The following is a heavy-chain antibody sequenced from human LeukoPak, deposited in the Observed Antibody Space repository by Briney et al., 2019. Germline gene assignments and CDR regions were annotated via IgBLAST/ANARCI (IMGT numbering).Heavy chain of an antibody. D-gene: IGHD3-10*01. V-gene: IGHV3-11*01. CDR1: GFTFSDYY. Sequence: GGSLRLSCAASGFTFSDYYMSWIRQAPGKGLEWVSYISSSGSTIYYADSVKGRFTIFRDNAKNSLYLQMNSLRAEDTAVYYCARGNRYYYGSGSAFDIWGQGTMVTVSS. CDR2: ISSSGSTI. CDR3: ARGNRYYYGSGSAFDI. J-gene: IGHJ3*02.